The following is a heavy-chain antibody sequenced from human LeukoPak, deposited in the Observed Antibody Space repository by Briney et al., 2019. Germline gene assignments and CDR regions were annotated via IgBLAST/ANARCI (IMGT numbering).Heavy chain of an antibody. CDR3: ARTVEGHFDF. V-gene: IGHV3-21*06. J-gene: IGHJ4*02. CDR2: INTAGNLI. D-gene: IGHD5-24*01. Sequence: PGGSLRLSCVASAFTFKTYTLNWVRQTPGKGLEWVSYINTAGNLINYADSVRGRFTISRDNATNSLFLYMNSLTPEDTAVYYCARTVEGHFDFRGQGTLVTVSS. CDR1: AFTFKTYT.